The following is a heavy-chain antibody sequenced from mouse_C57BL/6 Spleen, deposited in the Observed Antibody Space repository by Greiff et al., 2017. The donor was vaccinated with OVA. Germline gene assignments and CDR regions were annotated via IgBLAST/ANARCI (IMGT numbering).Heavy chain of an antibody. J-gene: IGHJ4*01. CDR3: ARYTMVTTGYAMDY. CDR2: IYPGSGST. CDR1: GYTFTSYW. Sequence: VQLQESGAELVKPGASVKMSCKASGYTFTSYWITWVKQRPGQGLEWIGDIYPGSGSTNYNEKFKSKATLTVDTSSSTAYMQLSSLTSEDSAVYYCARYTMVTTGYAMDYWGQGTSVTVSS. D-gene: IGHD2-2*01. V-gene: IGHV1-55*01.